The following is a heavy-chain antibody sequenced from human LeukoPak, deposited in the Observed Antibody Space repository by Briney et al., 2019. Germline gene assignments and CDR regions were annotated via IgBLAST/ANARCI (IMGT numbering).Heavy chain of an antibody. J-gene: IGHJ4*02. CDR3: AKGGSPSCYSSSGY. Sequence: GGSLRLSCEASGFTFSAYAMTWVRQAPGKGLEWVSSIGSDKKPHYSESVKGRFAISRDNSKNTLYLQMNSLRGEDTAVYYCAKGGSPSCYSSSGYWGQGTLVTVSS. V-gene: IGHV3-23*05. CDR2: IGSDKKP. D-gene: IGHD2-2*01. CDR1: GFTFSAYA.